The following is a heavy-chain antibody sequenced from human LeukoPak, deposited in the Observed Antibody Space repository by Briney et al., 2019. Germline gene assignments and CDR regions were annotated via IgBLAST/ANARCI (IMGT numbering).Heavy chain of an antibody. D-gene: IGHD3-22*01. CDR1: GFTLSSYS. Sequence: GGSLRLSCAASGFTLSSYSMNWVRQAPGKGLEWVSCITSSSSYTYYAHSVKGRFTISRDNAKNSLYLEMSGLRAEDTAEYYGARSNHYYDSSGCFRWGQGTLVTVSS. CDR2: ITSSSSYT. J-gene: IGHJ4*02. CDR3: ARSNHYYDSSGCFR. V-gene: IGHV3-21*01.